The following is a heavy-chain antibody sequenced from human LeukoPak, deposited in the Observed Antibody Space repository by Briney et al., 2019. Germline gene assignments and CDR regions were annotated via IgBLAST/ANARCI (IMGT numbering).Heavy chain of an antibody. J-gene: IGHJ5*02. CDR1: GYSITRVYY. D-gene: IGHD3-10*01. V-gene: IGHV4-38-2*02. CDR2: AYHSGST. CDR3: AKTRGGRQGSEFDP. Sequence: SETLSLTCNVSGYSITRVYYWGWIRQSPEKGLEWIGSAYHSGSTYYNPSLKSRVTISVDTSKNQFSLNLTSVTAADTAVYYCAKTRGGRQGSEFDPWGQGTLVTVSS.